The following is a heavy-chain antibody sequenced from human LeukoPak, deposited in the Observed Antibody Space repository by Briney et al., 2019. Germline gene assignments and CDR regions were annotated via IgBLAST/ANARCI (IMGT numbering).Heavy chain of an antibody. CDR3: ARGLSPRYCSSTSCPYYYYYGMDV. V-gene: IGHV4-34*01. J-gene: IGHJ6*02. CDR2: INHSGST. Sequence: SETLSLTCAVYGGSFSGYYWSWIRQPPGKGLEWIGEINHSGSTNYNPSLKSRVTISVNTSKNQFSLKLSSVTAADTAVYYCARGLSPRYCSSTSCPYYYYYGMDVWGQGTTVTVSS. CDR1: GGSFSGYY. D-gene: IGHD2-2*01.